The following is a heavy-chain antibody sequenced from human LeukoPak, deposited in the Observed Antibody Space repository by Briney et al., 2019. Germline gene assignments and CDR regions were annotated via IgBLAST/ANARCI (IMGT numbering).Heavy chain of an antibody. V-gene: IGHV3-23*01. Sequence: PGRSLRLSCAASGFTFTSYAMRWVRQAPGKGLEWVSTISGSGDSTYYADSVKGRFTISRDNSKNTLFLQMNSLRAEDTAVYYCAEEYSGSYYANWFDPWGQETLVTVSS. D-gene: IGHD1-26*01. J-gene: IGHJ5*02. CDR1: GFTFTSYA. CDR2: ISGSGDST. CDR3: AEEYSGSYYANWFDP.